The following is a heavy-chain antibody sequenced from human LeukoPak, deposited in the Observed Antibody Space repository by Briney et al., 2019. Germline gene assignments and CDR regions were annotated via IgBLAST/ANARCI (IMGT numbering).Heavy chain of an antibody. CDR2: ISHDGSNN. V-gene: IGHV3-30*18. CDR1: GFTFSNYG. J-gene: IGHJ4*02. D-gene: IGHD2-15*01. Sequence: GGSLRLSCAASGFTFSNYGMHWVRQAPGKGLEWVVVISHDGSNNNYADSVKGRFTISRDNSKNTLYLQMNSLRPEDTAVYYCAKVRVGTAHFDYWGQGTLVTVSS. CDR3: AKVRVGTAHFDY.